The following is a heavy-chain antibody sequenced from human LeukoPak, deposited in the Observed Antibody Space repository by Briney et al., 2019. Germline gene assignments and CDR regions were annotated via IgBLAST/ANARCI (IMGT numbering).Heavy chain of an antibody. CDR3: VKAIPAAWGAFDI. V-gene: IGHV3-64D*09. J-gene: IGHJ3*02. CDR1: GFTFSNYA. Sequence: GGSLRLSCSASGFTFSNYAIHWVSQPPGKGLEYVSAIGTDGGGTYYADSVKGRFTISRDNTKNTLYLQMSSLRAEDTAVYYCVKAIPAAWGAFDIWGQGTMVIVSS. D-gene: IGHD6-25*01. CDR2: IGTDGGGT.